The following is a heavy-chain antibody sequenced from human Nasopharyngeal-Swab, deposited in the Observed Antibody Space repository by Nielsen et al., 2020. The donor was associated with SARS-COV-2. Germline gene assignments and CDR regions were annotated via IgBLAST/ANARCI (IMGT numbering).Heavy chain of an antibody. CDR3: ARDARPDNAYVWGSYPRHRDY. CDR2: ISSSSSTI. D-gene: IGHD3-16*02. Sequence: VRQAPGKGLEWVSYISSSSSTIYYADSVKGRFTISRDNVKNSLYLQMNSLRDEDTAVYYCARDARPDNAYVWGSYPRHRDYWGQGTLVTVSS. J-gene: IGHJ4*02. V-gene: IGHV3-48*02.